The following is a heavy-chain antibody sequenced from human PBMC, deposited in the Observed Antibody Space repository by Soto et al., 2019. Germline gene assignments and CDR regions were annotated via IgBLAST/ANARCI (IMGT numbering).Heavy chain of an antibody. CDR2: INHSGST. D-gene: IGHD5-12*01. V-gene: IGHV4-34*09. J-gene: IGHJ4*01. CDR1: GGSFSGYY. CDR3: ARGVVATIYGHVPCLY. Sequence: LSLTCAVYGGSFSGYYWSWIRQPPGKGLEWIGEINHSGSTNYNPSLKSRVTISVDTSKNQFSLKLSSVTAADTAVYYCARGVVATIYGHVPCLYWGNGTRVTV.